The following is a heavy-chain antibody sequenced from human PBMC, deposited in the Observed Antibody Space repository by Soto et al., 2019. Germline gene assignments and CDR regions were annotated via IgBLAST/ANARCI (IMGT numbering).Heavy chain of an antibody. D-gene: IGHD6-13*01. CDR2: IYYSGST. Sequence: SETLSLTCTVSGGSISSYYWRWIRQPPGKGLEWIGYIYYSGSTNYNPSLKSRVTISVDTSKNQFSLKLSSVTAADTAVYYCARAPYSSSWFWYFDYWGQGTLVTVSS. CDR1: GGSISSYY. V-gene: IGHV4-59*01. J-gene: IGHJ4*02. CDR3: ARAPYSSSWFWYFDY.